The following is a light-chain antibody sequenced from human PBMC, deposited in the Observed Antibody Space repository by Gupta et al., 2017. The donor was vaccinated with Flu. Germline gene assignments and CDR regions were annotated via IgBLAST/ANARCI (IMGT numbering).Light chain of an antibody. J-gene: IGKJ1*01. Sequence: PSSLSASGGDTVTITCRASQSIPNSLNWYQQKPGKVPEVLVYTTSTLQSGVPSRFSGSGSGTDFTLTISRLQPEDFATYYCHQSYNTPWTFSQGTKVEI. CDR1: QSIPNS. V-gene: IGKV1-39*01. CDR2: TTS. CDR3: HQSYNTPWT.